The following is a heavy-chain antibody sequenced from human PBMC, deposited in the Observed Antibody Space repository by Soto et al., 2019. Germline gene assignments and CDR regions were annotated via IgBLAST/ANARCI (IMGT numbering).Heavy chain of an antibody. CDR3: AAADDFDY. CDR1: GFTVSSNH. J-gene: IGHJ4*02. D-gene: IGHD2-15*01. V-gene: IGHV3-53*01. Sequence: GGSLRLSCAASGFTVSSNHMSWVRLAPGKGMEWFSVIYSGGSTYYADSVKGRFTISRDNSRNALYLQMNSLRAEDTAVYCCAAADDFDYWGQGTLVTVSS. CDR2: IYSGGST.